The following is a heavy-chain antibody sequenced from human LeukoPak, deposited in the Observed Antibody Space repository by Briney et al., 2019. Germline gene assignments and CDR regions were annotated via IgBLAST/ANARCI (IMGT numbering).Heavy chain of an antibody. CDR1: GGSISSGSYY. V-gene: IGHV4-61*02. Sequence: SETLSLTCTVSGGSISSGSYYWSGIRQPAGKGLEWIGRIYTSGSTNYNPSLKSRVTISVDTSKNQFSLKLSSVTAADTAVYYCARGHYEPAFDIWGQGTMVTVSS. D-gene: IGHD4-17*01. CDR2: IYTSGST. J-gene: IGHJ3*02. CDR3: ARGHYEPAFDI.